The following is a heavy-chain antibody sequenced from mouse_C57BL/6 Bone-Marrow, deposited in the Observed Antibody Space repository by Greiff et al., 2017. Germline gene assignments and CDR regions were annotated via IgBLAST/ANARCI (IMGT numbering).Heavy chain of an antibody. CDR3: ARERFDY. CDR1: GFTFSSYA. CDR2: ISAGGSYT. V-gene: IGHV5-4*01. J-gene: IGHJ2*01. Sequence: EVKLVESGGGLVKPGGSLKLSCAASGFTFSSYAMSWVRQTPEKRLEWVATISAGGSYTYYPDNVKGRFTISRDNAKNNLYLQMSHLKSEDTARYYCARERFDYWGQGTTLTVSS.